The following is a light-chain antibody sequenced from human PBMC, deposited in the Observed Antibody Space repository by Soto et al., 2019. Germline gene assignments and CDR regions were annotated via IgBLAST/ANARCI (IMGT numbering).Light chain of an antibody. CDR3: QQYGSSPWT. J-gene: IGKJ1*01. CDR2: AAS. CDR1: QSVTSTH. Sequence: EIVLTQSPGTLSLSPGERATLSCRASQSVTSTHLAWYQQKPGQDPRLLIYAASSRATGIPDRFSGSGSGTGFTLTISRLEPEDFAVYYCQQYGSSPWTFGQGTKVEIK. V-gene: IGKV3-20*01.